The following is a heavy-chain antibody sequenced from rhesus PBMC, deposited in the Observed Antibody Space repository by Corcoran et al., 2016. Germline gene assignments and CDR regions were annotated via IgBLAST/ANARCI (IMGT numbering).Heavy chain of an antibody. V-gene: IGHV3-7*01. CDR3: TRGYDSGPFDY. Sequence: EVQLVESGGGLVQPGGSLRLSCAASGFTCGDNGMHWGRQAPGKGLEWVSSLSNNGKTISYADSVKGRFTVSRDNAKNSLSLQMNSLRAEDTAVYYCTRGYDSGPFDYWGQGVLVTVSS. D-gene: IGHD3-28*01. CDR1: GFTCGDNG. J-gene: IGHJ4*01. CDR2: LSNNGKTI.